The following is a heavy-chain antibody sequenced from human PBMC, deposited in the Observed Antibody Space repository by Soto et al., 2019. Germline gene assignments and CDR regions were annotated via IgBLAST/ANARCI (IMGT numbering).Heavy chain of an antibody. Sequence: TPSLSCTACGGTICSYYWSWIRQPPGKGLEWIGYIYYSGSTNYNPSLKSRVTISVDTSKNQFSLKLSSVTAADTAVYYCARNYGHAFDIWGQGTMVTV. CDR2: IYYSGST. CDR1: GGTICSYY. CDR3: ARNYGHAFDI. D-gene: IGHD1-7*01. V-gene: IGHV4-59*01. J-gene: IGHJ3*02.